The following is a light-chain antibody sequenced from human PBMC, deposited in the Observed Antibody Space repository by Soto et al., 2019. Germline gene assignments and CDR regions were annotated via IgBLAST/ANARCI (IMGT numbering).Light chain of an antibody. CDR3: QLYGSARRMYT. J-gene: IGKJ2*01. Sequence: EIVLTQSPGTLSLSPGERATLSCRASQSVESSYLAWYQQKPGQTPRLLIYDASSRATGIPDRFSGSGSGTDCTLSSSRMEREDFDVYYCQLYGSARRMYTFGQGTKLEIK. V-gene: IGKV3-20*01. CDR1: QSVESSY. CDR2: DAS.